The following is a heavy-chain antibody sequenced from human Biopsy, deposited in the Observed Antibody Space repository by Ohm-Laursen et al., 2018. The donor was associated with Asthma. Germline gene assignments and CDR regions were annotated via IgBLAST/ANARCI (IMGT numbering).Heavy chain of an antibody. J-gene: IGHJ4*02. CDR1: GYTFTSYT. V-gene: IGHV1-18*01. CDR3: ARTLAAADSYDY. CDR2: ISPDSGNT. D-gene: IGHD6-19*01. Sequence: GASVKVSCKSSGYTFTSYTITWVRQAPGQGLEWMGWISPDSGNTNYAQKLQGRVTMTTDTSTSTAYMELRSLRSDDTAVYYCARTLAAADSYDYWGQGTLVTVSS.